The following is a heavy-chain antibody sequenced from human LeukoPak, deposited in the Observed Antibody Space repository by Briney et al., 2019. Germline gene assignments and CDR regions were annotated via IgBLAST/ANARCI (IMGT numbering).Heavy chain of an antibody. J-gene: IGHJ6*03. V-gene: IGHV1-18*01. CDR2: ISVHNGDT. CDR1: GCIFINYG. D-gene: IGHD5-24*01. CDR3: ARLQFGGSTSRYYYYYMDF. Sequence: GASVTVSCTASGCIFINYGISWVRQAPGQGLEWMGWISVHNGDTDYAQKLQGRVTMTTDTSTSAVYMELRSLRSDDSPVYLCARLQFGGSTSRYYYYYMDFWGKGTTVTVSS.